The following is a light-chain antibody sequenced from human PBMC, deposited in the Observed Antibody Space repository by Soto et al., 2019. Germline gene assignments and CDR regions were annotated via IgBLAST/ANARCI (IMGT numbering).Light chain of an antibody. J-gene: IGLJ7*01. CDR3: QAFDNSLSASGV. CDR1: SSHIGATYD. Sequence: QLVLTQPPSVSGAPGQRVTISCAGSSSHIGATYDIHWYQQLPGAAPRLLIYGNSNRPSGVPDRFAGSKSGTSASLAITGLRVEDEGIYYCQAFDNSLSASGVFGGGTQLTVL. V-gene: IGLV1-40*01. CDR2: GNS.